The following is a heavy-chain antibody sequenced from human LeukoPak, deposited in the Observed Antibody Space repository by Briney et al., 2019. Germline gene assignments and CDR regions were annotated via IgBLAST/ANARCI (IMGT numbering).Heavy chain of an antibody. CDR2: IYYSGST. CDR3: ARRDYYYGMDV. Sequence: SETLSLTCTVSGGSISSYYWSWIRQPPGKGLEWNGYIYYSGSTNYNPSLKSRVTISVDTSKNQYSLKLSSVTAADAAVYYCARRDYYYGMDVWGQGTTVTVSS. V-gene: IGHV4-59*08. J-gene: IGHJ6*02. CDR1: GGSISSYY.